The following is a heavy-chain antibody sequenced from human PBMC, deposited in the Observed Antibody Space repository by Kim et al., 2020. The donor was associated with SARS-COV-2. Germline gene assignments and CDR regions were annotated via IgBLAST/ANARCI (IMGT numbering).Heavy chain of an antibody. CDR3: VIEPSN. CDR2: INSDGSST. J-gene: IGHJ4*02. Sequence: GGSLRLSCAASGFSFSDYYMTWIRQAPGKGLEWVAYINSDGSSTDYADSVNGRFTISMDSAKGSVSLQMNSLTPEDTAVYYWVIEPSNWGQGTLVTVPS. CDR1: GFSFSDYY. V-gene: IGHV3-11*01.